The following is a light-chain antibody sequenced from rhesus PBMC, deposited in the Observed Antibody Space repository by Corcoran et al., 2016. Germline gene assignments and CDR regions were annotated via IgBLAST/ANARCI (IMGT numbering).Light chain of an antibody. J-gene: IGKJ4*01. Sequence: DIQMTQSPSSLSASVGDRVTITCRASQGISTYLNWYQQKPGKAPKRLIYKASSLESGVPSRFSGSGSGTEFTRAISSLQPEDFATYYCLQYNSDPLTFGGGTKVERK. CDR1: QGISTY. V-gene: IGKV1-43*02. CDR2: KAS. CDR3: LQYNSDPLT.